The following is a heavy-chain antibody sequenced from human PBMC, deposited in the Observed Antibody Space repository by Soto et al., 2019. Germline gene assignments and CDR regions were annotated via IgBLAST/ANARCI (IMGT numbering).Heavy chain of an antibody. V-gene: IGHV3-23*01. D-gene: IGHD3-10*01. Sequence: EVQLLEAGGNLIQPGGSLRLSCAASGFTCSSYAMSWVRQAPGQGLEWLSAISGPGATIYYADSVKGRFTISRDNSKNTLYLQMNSLTAEDTAVYYCAKMLTIVRGVTGLRDFDFWGQGTLVTVSS. CDR2: ISGPGATI. CDR1: GFTCSSYA. J-gene: IGHJ4*02. CDR3: AKMLTIVRGVTGLRDFDF.